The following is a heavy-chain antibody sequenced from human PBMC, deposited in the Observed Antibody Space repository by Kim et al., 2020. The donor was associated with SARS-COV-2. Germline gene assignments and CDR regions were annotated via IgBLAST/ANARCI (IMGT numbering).Heavy chain of an antibody. CDR3: ARDLYKNIVVVKGNWFDP. CDR2: ISAYNGNT. V-gene: IGHV1-18*01. CDR1: GYTFTSYG. J-gene: IGHJ5*02. D-gene: IGHD2-21*01. Sequence: ASVKVSCKTSGYTFTSYGISWVRQAPGQGLEWMGWISAYNGNTNYAQKPQGRVTMTTDTSTSTAYMELRSLRSDDTAVYYCARDLYKNIVVVKGNWFDPWGQGTLVTVSS.